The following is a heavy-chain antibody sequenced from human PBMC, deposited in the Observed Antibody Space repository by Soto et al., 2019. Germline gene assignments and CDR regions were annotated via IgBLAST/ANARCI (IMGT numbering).Heavy chain of an antibody. V-gene: IGHV3-23*01. CDR2: ISPSGEST. J-gene: IGHJ6*02. CDR3: VKRAPPYSSGDSGSPG. Sequence: SLRLACAASGFTFIRHAMDWVRQAPVKGLEWVSGISPSGESTHYADSVKGRFTISRDNSNSMLYLQMSSLRAEDTAIYYCVKRAPPYSSGDSGSPGWGQGTTVSVAS. D-gene: IGHD2-15*01. CDR1: GFTFIRHA.